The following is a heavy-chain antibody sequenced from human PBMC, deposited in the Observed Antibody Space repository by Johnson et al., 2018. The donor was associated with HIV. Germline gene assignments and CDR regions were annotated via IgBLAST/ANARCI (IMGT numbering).Heavy chain of an antibody. J-gene: IGHJ3*02. Sequence: QVQLVESGGGLVQPGGSLRLSCAASGFTFSSYGMHWVRQAPGKGLEWVAVISYDGSNKYYADSVKGRFSISRDNSKNTLYLQMNSLRVEDTAVYYCAKELYAPAPFDSWGQGTMVTVSS. V-gene: IGHV3-30*18. D-gene: IGHD2-2*01. CDR2: ISYDGSNK. CDR1: GFTFSSYG. CDR3: AKELYAPAPFDS.